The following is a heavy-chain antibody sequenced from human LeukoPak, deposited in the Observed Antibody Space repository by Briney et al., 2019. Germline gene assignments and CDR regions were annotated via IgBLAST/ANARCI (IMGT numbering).Heavy chain of an antibody. D-gene: IGHD1-26*01. CDR2: ISGSGGST. J-gene: IGHJ4*02. V-gene: IGHV3-23*01. CDR1: ALTFSSYA. CDR3: AKGGKWDVTPFDY. Sequence: GGSLRLSCAASALTFSSYAMSWVRQAPGKGLEWVSAISGSGGSTYYADSVKGRFTISRDNSKNTLYLQVNSLRAEDTAVYYCAKGGKWDVTPFDYWGQGTLVTVSS.